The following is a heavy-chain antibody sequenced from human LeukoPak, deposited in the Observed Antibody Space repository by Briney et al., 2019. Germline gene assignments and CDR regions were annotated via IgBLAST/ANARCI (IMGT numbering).Heavy chain of an antibody. J-gene: IGHJ4*02. CDR3: ARDRYYDSSGYYLDY. Sequence: SQTLSLTCTVSGGSISIGDYYWSWIRQPPGKGLEWIGYIYYSGSTYYNPSLKSRVTISVDTSKNQFSLKLSSVTAADTAVYYCARDRYYDSSGYYLDYWGQGTLVTVSS. D-gene: IGHD3-22*01. CDR1: GGSISIGDYY. V-gene: IGHV4-30-4*08. CDR2: IYYSGST.